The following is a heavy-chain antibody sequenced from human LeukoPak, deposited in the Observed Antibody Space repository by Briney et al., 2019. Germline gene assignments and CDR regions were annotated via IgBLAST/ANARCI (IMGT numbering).Heavy chain of an antibody. CDR3: AKDPIFGVVMAHH. D-gene: IGHD3-3*01. J-gene: IGHJ5*02. CDR2: IWYDGSNK. CDR1: GFTFSSYG. Sequence: GGSLRLSCAASGFTFSSYGMHWVRQAPGKGLEWVAVIWYDGSNKYYADSVKGRFTISRDNSKNTLYLQMNSLRAEDTAVYYCAKDPIFGVVMAHHWGQGTLVTVSS. V-gene: IGHV3-33*06.